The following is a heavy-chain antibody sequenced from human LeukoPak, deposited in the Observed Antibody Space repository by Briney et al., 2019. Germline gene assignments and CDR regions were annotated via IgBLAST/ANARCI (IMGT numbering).Heavy chain of an antibody. J-gene: IGHJ2*01. D-gene: IGHD1-26*01. CDR2: IRYDGSNK. Sequence: GGSLRLSCAASGFTFSSYGMHWVRQAPGKGLEWVAFIRYDGSNKYYADSVKGRFTISRDNSKNTLYLQMNSLRAEDTAVYYCARLTGGSGLHWYFDLWGRGTLVTVSS. CDR1: GFTFSSYG. CDR3: ARLTGGSGLHWYFDL. V-gene: IGHV3-30*02.